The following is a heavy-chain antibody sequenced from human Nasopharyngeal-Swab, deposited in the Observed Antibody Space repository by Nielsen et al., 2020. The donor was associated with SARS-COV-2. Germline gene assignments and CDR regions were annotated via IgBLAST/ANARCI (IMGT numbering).Heavy chain of an antibody. CDR3: ATSGDSDHDSGLDY. D-gene: IGHD5-12*01. Sequence: RQAPGKGLEWIGTVYYSGSTYYNPSLKSRVTVSVDTSKNQSSLTLTSMTAADTAVYYCATSGDSDHDSGLDYWGQGTLVTVSS. J-gene: IGHJ4*02. V-gene: IGHV4-39*01. CDR2: VYYSGST.